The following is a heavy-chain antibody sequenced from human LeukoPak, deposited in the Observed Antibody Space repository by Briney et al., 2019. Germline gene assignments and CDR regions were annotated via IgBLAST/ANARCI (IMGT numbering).Heavy chain of an antibody. V-gene: IGHV3-21*01. CDR3: ARRSPNYYFDY. J-gene: IGHJ4*02. CDR1: GFTFSNYN. Sequence: PGGSLRLSCAASGFTFSNYNMNWVRQAPGKGLEWVSFISSSNNYIYYADSVKGRFTISRDNAKNSLYLQMNSLRAEDTAVYYCARRSPNYYFDYWGQGTPVTVSS. CDR2: ISSSNNYI.